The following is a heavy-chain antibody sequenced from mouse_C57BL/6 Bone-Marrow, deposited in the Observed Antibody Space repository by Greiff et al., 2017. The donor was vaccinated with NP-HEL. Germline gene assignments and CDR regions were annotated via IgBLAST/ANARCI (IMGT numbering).Heavy chain of an antibody. CDR1: GYAFSSSW. V-gene: IGHV1-82*01. J-gene: IGHJ3*01. D-gene: IGHD1-1*01. Sequence: QVQLQQSGPELVKPGASVKISCKASGYAFSSSWMNWVKQRPGKGLEWIGRIYPGDGDTNYNGKFKGKATLTADKSSSTAYMQLSSLTSEDSAVYFCARGYYGSSPPFAYWGQGTLVTVSA. CDR3: ARGYYGSSPPFAY. CDR2: IYPGDGDT.